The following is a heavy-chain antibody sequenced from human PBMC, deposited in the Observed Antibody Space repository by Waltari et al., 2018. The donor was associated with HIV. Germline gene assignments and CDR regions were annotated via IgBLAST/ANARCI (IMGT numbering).Heavy chain of an antibody. Sequence: QVQLVQSGAEVKKPGASVKVSCKASGYTLTGYYMHWVRQAPGQGIAWMGWINPNSGGTNYAQKFQGRVTMTRDTSISTAYMELSRLRSDDTAVYYCARDLGGLRDYGDYVPLSFDIWGQGTMVTVSS. CDR1: GYTLTGYY. CDR3: ARDLGGLRDYGDYVPLSFDI. CDR2: INPNSGGT. V-gene: IGHV1-2*02. J-gene: IGHJ3*02. D-gene: IGHD4-17*01.